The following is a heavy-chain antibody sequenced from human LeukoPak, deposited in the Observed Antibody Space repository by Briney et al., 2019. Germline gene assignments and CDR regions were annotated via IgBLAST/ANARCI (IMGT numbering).Heavy chain of an antibody. Sequence: RPSETLSLTCTVSGGSISSGGYYWSWIRQHPGKGLEWIGYIYYSGSTYYNPSLKSRVTISVDTSKNQFTLKLSSVTAADTAVYYCARDRAGATFSYYYYGMDVWGQGTTVTVSS. J-gene: IGHJ6*02. V-gene: IGHV4-31*03. D-gene: IGHD1-26*01. CDR1: GGSISSGGYY. CDR3: ARDRAGATFSYYYYGMDV. CDR2: IYYSGST.